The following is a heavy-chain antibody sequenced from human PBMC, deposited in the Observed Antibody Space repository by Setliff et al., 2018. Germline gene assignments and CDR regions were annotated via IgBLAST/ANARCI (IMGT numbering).Heavy chain of an antibody. J-gene: IGHJ4*01. CDR1: GYSFTNNW. D-gene: IGHD2-2*01. Sequence: GESLKISCQGSGYSFTNNWIAWVRQMPGKGLECMGIIFPGNSNTRYSPSFQGQVTISVDKAINTAYLQWTSLKVSDTAMYFCARQGCGTTSCRSIDYWGQGTLVTVSS. CDR3: ARQGCGTTSCRSIDY. V-gene: IGHV5-51*01. CDR2: IFPGNSNT.